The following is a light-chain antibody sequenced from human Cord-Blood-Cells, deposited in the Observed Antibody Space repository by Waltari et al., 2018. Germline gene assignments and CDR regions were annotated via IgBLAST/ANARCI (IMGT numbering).Light chain of an antibody. V-gene: IGKV1-5*03. CDR3: QQYNSYSWT. CDR1: QSISSW. Sequence: DIQMTQPHSTLPASVGDRVPIPCRASQSISSWLAWYQQKPGKAPKLLIYKASSLESGVPSRFSGSGSGTEFTLTISSLQPDDFATYYCQQYNSYSWTFGQGTKVEIK. J-gene: IGKJ1*01. CDR2: KAS.